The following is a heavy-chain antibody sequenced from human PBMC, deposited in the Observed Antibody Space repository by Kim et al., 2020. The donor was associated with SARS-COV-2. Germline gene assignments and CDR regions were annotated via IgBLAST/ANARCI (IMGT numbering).Heavy chain of an antibody. CDR2: IYSGGST. CDR3: ARGYTVTTGLDY. Sequence: GGSLRLSCAASGFTVSSNYMSWVRQAPGKGLEWVSVIYSGGSTYYADSVKGRFTISRDNSKNTLYLQMNSLRAEDTAVYYCARGYTVTTGLDYWGQGTLVTVSS. V-gene: IGHV3-66*01. D-gene: IGHD4-4*01. J-gene: IGHJ4*02. CDR1: GFTVSSNY.